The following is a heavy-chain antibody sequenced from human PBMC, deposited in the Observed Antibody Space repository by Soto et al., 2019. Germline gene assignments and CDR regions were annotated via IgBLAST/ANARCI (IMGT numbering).Heavy chain of an antibody. CDR3: AKNHNYYDRSGHYYGDGGFDY. V-gene: IGHV3-33*03. J-gene: IGHJ4*02. D-gene: IGHD3-22*01. CDR1: GFTFNNFG. CDR2: IWFDGSTT. Sequence: QVHLAESGGGVVQPGRSLRLSYVASGFTFNNFGMHWVRQAPGKGLEWLAVIWFDGSTTYYADSVRGRCTISRDNSKNTLYLEINSLRAEDTAVYYCAKNHNYYDRSGHYYGDGGFDYWGQGTRVTVSS.